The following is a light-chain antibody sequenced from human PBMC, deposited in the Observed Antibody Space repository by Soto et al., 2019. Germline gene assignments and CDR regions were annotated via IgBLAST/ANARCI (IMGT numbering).Light chain of an antibody. V-gene: IGKV1-9*01. CDR2: SAS. CDR1: RGISSY. CDR3: QQLNSYPQT. J-gene: IGKJ5*01. Sequence: QLTQSPSSLSASVGDRVTITCQASRGISSYLAWYQQKPGKPPKLLVYSASTLQSGVPSRFSGSGSGPDFTLTISSLQPEDSATYFCQQLNSYPQTFGQGRRLEIK.